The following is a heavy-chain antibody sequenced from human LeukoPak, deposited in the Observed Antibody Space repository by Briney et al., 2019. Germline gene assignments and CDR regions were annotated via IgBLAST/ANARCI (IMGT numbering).Heavy chain of an antibody. V-gene: IGHV1-2*06. CDR3: ATYYDFWSGYDS. CDR2: INPNSGGT. J-gene: IGHJ4*02. Sequence: ASVKVSCKASGYTFTGYYMHWVRQAPGQGLEWMGRINPNSGGTNYAQKFQGRVTMTRDTSISTAYMELSRLRSDATAVYYCATYYDFWSGYDSWGQGTLVTVSS. CDR1: GYTFTGYY. D-gene: IGHD3-3*01.